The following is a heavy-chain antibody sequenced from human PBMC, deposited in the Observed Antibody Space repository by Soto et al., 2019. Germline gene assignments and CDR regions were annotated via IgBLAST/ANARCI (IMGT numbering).Heavy chain of an antibody. CDR1: GFTFVSYA. Sequence: PGGSLRLSCAASGFTFVSYAMHWVRQAPCKGLEWVAVISYDGSNKYYADSVKGRFTISRDNSKNTLYLQMNSLRAEDTAVYYCARDRAVAGTSYSAYYYGMDVWGQGTTVTVSS. J-gene: IGHJ6*02. D-gene: IGHD6-19*01. CDR2: ISYDGSNK. CDR3: ARDRAVAGTSYSAYYYGMDV. V-gene: IGHV3-30-3*01.